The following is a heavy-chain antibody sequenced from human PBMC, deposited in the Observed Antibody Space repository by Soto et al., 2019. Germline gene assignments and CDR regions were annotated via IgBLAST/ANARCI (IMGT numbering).Heavy chain of an antibody. CDR3: ARQSGTYYFQFDY. D-gene: IGHD1-26*01. Sequence: SETLSLTCTVSGASISSNTYYWAWIRQPPGKGLEWIGSIYYSGSTYYNPSLKSRVTISVDTSKNQFSLKLSSVTAADTAVFYCARQSGTYYFQFDYWGQGTLVTVSS. V-gene: IGHV4-39*01. CDR2: IYYSGST. CDR1: GASISSNTYY. J-gene: IGHJ4*02.